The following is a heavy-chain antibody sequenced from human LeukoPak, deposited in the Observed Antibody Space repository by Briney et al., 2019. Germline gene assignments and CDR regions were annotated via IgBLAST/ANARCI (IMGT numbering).Heavy chain of an antibody. V-gene: IGHV3-30*04. CDR2: ISYDGSNK. Sequence: GRSLRLSCAASGFTFSSYALHWVRQAPGKGLEWVAVISYDGSNKYYADSVKGRFTISRDNSKNTLNLHMNSLRAEDTAVYYCAKDPTHYRVWDYYETIGLSYWGQGTLVTVSS. D-gene: IGHD3-22*01. J-gene: IGHJ4*02. CDR3: AKDPTHYRVWDYYETIGLSY. CDR1: GFTFSSYA.